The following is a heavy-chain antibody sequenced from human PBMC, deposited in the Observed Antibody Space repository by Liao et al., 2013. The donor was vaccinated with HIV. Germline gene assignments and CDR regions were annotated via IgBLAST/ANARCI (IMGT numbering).Heavy chain of an antibody. CDR2: IFHSGST. Sequence: QVQLQESGPGLVKPSETLSLTCTVSGDSISSYYWSWIRQPPGKGLEWIGYIFHSGSTNYSPSLKSRVTMSADTSKNQFSLKLTSVTAADTAVYYCARGTSWYRYFQHWGQGTLVTVSS. D-gene: IGHD6-13*01. V-gene: IGHV4-59*12. J-gene: IGHJ1*01. CDR1: GDSISSYY. CDR3: ARGTSWYRYFQH.